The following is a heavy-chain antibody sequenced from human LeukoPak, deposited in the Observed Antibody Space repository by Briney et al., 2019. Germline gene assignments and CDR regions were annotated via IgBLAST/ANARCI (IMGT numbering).Heavy chain of an antibody. Sequence: GSLRLSFAASGFTFSSYSMNWVRQAPGKGLEWIGSIYYSGSTYYNPSLKSRVTISVDTSKNQFSLKLSSVTAADTAVYYCARNIVVVPAATGGHAFDIWGQGTMVTVSS. CDR2: IYYSGST. D-gene: IGHD2-2*01. CDR3: ARNIVVVPAATGGHAFDI. V-gene: IGHV4-59*05. CDR1: GFTFSSYSMN. J-gene: IGHJ3*02.